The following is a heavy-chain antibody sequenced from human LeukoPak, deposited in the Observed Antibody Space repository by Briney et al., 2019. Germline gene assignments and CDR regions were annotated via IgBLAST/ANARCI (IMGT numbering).Heavy chain of an antibody. CDR2: ISSSSSYT. J-gene: IGHJ4*02. Sequence: TGGSLRLSCAASGFTFSDYYMSWIRQAPGKGLEWVSYISSSSSYTNYADSVKGRFTISRDNAKNSLYLQMNSLRAEDTAVYYCARAMDYDRAYWGQGTLVTVSS. CDR3: ARAMDYDRAY. V-gene: IGHV3-11*05. CDR1: GFTFSDYY. D-gene: IGHD3-22*01.